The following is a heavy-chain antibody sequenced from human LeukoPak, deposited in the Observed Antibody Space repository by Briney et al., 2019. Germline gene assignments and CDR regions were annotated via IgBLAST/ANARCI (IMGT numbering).Heavy chain of an antibody. CDR2: ISSSSSTI. J-gene: IGHJ4*02. Sequence: PGGSLRLSCAASGFTFSSYSMNWVRQAPGKGLEWVSYISSSSSTIYYADSVKGRFTISRDNAKNSLYLQMNSLRAEDTAVYYCARDGLYCYDSSGYFSFDYCGQGTLVTVSS. D-gene: IGHD3-22*01. CDR1: GFTFSSYS. CDR3: ARDGLYCYDSSGYFSFDY. V-gene: IGHV3-48*01.